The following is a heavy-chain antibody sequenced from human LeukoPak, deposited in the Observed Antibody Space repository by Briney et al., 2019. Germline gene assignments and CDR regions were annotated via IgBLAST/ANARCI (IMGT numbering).Heavy chain of an antibody. CDR3: AKDHVDIVATINPFDY. D-gene: IGHD5-12*01. J-gene: IGHJ4*02. Sequence: GGSLRLSCAASGFTFDDYAMHWVRQAPGKGLEWVSLISGDSGSTYYADSVKGRFTISRDNSKNSLYLQMNSLRTEDTALYYCAKDHVDIVATINPFDYWGQGTLVTVSS. CDR1: GFTFDDYA. V-gene: IGHV3-43*02. CDR2: ISGDSGST.